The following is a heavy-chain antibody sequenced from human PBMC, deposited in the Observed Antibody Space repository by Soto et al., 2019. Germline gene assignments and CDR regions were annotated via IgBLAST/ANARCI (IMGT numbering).Heavy chain of an antibody. CDR3: ARDHGSSSHLYYYYGMDV. CDR1: GYTFTSYA. V-gene: IGHV1-3*01. CDR2: INAGNGNT. D-gene: IGHD6-6*01. Sequence: ASVKVSCKASGYTFTSYAMHWVRQAPGQRLEWMGWINAGNGNTKYSQKFQGRVTITRDTSASTAYMELSSLRSEDTAVYYCARDHGSSSHLYYYYGMDVWGQGTTVTVS. J-gene: IGHJ6*02.